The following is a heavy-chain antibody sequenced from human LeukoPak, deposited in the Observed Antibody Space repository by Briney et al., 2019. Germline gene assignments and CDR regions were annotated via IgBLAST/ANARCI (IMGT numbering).Heavy chain of an antibody. D-gene: IGHD3-10*01. CDR3: SRGGVDY. J-gene: IGHJ4*02. CDR1: GFSFDDYA. V-gene: IGHV3-9*01. CDR2: MSWYSGSI. Sequence: HGCSVRLSCAACGFSFDDYAMHGLRQAAGKGLDGVEGMSWYSGSIGYADSVKGRFTISSGNAKNSLYLQMNSLEAEDTAIYYCSRGGVDYWGRRTLVTVSS.